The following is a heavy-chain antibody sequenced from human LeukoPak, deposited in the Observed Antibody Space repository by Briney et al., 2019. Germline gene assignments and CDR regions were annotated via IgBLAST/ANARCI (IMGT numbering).Heavy chain of an antibody. CDR2: IIPMFGTA. CDR3: ATERGLGSRGFGY. D-gene: IGHD1-26*01. CDR1: GGTFSSYA. J-gene: IGHJ4*02. V-gene: IGHV1-69*13. Sequence: ASVKVPCKASGGTFSSYAISWVRQAPGQGLEWIGGIIPMFGTANYAEKFQGRVTITADEPTSTVYMEVSSLRSEDTAVYYCATERGLGSRGFGYWGQGTLVTVSS.